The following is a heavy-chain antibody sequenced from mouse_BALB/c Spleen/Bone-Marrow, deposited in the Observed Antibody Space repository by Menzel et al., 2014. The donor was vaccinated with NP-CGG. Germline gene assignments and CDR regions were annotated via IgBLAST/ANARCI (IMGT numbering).Heavy chain of an antibody. CDR1: GYTFTSYY. D-gene: IGHD4-1*01. V-gene: IGHV1S81*02. CDR3: TRGRTWDFDY. J-gene: IGHJ2*01. Sequence: QVQLQQSGVELVKPGASVKLSCKASGYTFTSYYMYWVKQRPGQGLEWIGEINPSNGGTNFNEKFKSRATLTVDKSSSTAYMQLSSLTSEDSAVYYCTRGRTWDFDYWGQGTTLTVSS. CDR2: INPSNGGT.